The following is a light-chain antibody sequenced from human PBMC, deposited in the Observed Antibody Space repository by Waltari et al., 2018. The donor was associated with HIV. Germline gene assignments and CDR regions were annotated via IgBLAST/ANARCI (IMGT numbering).Light chain of an antibody. V-gene: IGLV2-14*03. Sequence: QSALTQPASVSGSRGQSITMSCTGTSSDIGAYHHVSWFQQRPGKAPKLIIYDVTDRPSGVSKRFSGSKSGITASLTISGLQADDEGDYYCSSYTASNTLWVFGGGTKLTVL. CDR3: SSYTASNTLWV. CDR1: SSDIGAYHH. CDR2: DVT. J-gene: IGLJ3*02.